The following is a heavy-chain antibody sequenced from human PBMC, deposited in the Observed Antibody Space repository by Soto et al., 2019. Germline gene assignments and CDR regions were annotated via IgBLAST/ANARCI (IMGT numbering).Heavy chain of an antibody. Sequence: QVQLVESGGGLVKPGGSLRLSCAASGFIFSDYYMTWIRQAPGKGLEWVSYISGSSRYTNYADSVKGRFTISRDNAKNSLYLQMSRLIAEDTAVYYCAMAQIPAQYYFDYWGQGTLVTVSS. CDR2: ISGSSRYT. D-gene: IGHD2-2*01. CDR1: GFIFSDYY. CDR3: AMAQIPAQYYFDY. J-gene: IGHJ4*02. V-gene: IGHV3-11*06.